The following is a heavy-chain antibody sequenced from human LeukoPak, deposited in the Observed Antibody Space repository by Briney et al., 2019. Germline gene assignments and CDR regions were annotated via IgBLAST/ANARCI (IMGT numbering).Heavy chain of an antibody. CDR3: VTYRQTSEFDP. V-gene: IGHV3-21*01. J-gene: IGHJ5*02. CDR1: GFTFSSYN. Sequence: PGGSLRLSCAASGFTFSSYNMNWVRQAPGKGLEWVSSISSSSSYIYYADSVKGRFTISRDNAKNSAYLQMYSLRDEDTAVYYCVTYRQTSEFDPWGQGTLVTVSS. D-gene: IGHD3-16*02. CDR2: ISSSSSYI.